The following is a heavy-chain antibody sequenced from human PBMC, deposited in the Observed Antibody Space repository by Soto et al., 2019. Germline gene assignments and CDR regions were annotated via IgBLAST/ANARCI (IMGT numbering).Heavy chain of an antibody. Sequence: SETLSLTCAVYGGSFSGYYWSWIRQPPGKGLEWIGEINHSGSTNYNPSLKSRVTISVDTSKNQFSLKLSSVTAADTAVYYCARYQGSSSSLDYWGQGTLVTVSS. CDR1: GGSFSGYY. D-gene: IGHD6-6*01. CDR3: ARYQGSSSSLDY. CDR2: INHSGST. V-gene: IGHV4-34*01. J-gene: IGHJ4*02.